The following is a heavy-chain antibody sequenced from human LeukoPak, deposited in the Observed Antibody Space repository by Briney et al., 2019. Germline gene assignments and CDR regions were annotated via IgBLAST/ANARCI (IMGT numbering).Heavy chain of an antibody. J-gene: IGHJ6*03. CDR1: GFTFSSRDW. D-gene: IGHD6-13*01. Sequence: LSGGSLRLSCVASGFTFSSRDWMSCVRQAPGKGLEWVANIKQEGSEKNYVDSVKGRFTISRDNAKNSVDLQMNCLCVEDTAVYYGARVAAAGTGIFVNFYYSMDIWGKGTTVTISS. CDR3: ARVAAAGTGIFVNFYYSMDI. CDR2: IKQEGSEK. V-gene: IGHV3-7*01.